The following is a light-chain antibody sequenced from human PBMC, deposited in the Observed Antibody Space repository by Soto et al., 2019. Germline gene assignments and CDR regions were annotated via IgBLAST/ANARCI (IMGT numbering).Light chain of an antibody. V-gene: IGKV1-9*01. J-gene: IGKJ1*01. CDR1: QGISSY. Sequence: IQLTQSPSSLSASVGYRVTITCRASQGISSYLAWYQQKPGKAPKLLIYAASTLQSGVPSRVSGSGSGTDFTLTISSLQPEDFATYYCQQLNSYPPTFGQGTTGDIK. CDR2: AAS. CDR3: QQLNSYPPT.